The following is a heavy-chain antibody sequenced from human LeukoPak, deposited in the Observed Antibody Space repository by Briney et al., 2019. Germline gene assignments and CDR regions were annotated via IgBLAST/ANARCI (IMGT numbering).Heavy chain of an antibody. CDR2: IKQDGSEK. Sequence: GGSLRLSCAASGFTFSSYWMSWVRQAPGKGLEWVASIKQDGSEKYYVDSVRGRFTTSRDNAKNSLYLQMNSLRAEDTAVYYCARERGMFDYWGQGTLVTVSS. V-gene: IGHV3-7*03. D-gene: IGHD6-13*01. J-gene: IGHJ4*02. CDR1: GFTFSSYW. CDR3: ARERGMFDY.